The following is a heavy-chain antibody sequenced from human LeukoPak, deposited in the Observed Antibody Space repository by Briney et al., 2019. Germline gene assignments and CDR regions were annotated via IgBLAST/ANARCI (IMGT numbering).Heavy chain of an antibody. V-gene: IGHV3-74*01. CDR2: INGDGSTT. Sequence: GGSLRLSCAASGFTFDNYAMTWVRQAPGKGLVWVSRINGDGSTTSYADSVKGGFTISRDNAKNTLYLQMSSLRAEDTAVYYCATGNYYDSRGYYTFGHWGQGTLVTVSS. CDR1: GFTFDNYA. CDR3: ATGNYYDSRGYYTFGH. D-gene: IGHD3-22*01. J-gene: IGHJ4*02.